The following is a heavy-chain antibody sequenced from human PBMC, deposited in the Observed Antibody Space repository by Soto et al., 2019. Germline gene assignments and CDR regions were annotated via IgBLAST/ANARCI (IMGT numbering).Heavy chain of an antibody. CDR1: GGTFSSYT. Sequence: QVQLVQSGAEVKKPGSSVKVSCKASGGTFSSYTISWVRQAPGQGLEWMGRIIPILGIANYAQKFQGRVTIPEDKSTSPAYMELSSLRSEDTAVYYCAREARDEAFDIWGQGTMVTVSS. D-gene: IGHD1-26*01. V-gene: IGHV1-69*08. J-gene: IGHJ3*02. CDR2: IIPILGIA. CDR3: AREARDEAFDI.